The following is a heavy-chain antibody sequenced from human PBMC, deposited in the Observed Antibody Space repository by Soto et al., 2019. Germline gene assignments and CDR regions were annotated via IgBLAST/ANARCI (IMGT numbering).Heavy chain of an antibody. J-gene: IGHJ4*02. CDR3: ARAGSTMYRLHPHFDY. Sequence: QXLSLTCAISGDXVSTNSVAWNWIRQSPSRGLEWLGSTFYRSRWYSDYAEYVKGRISINSDTSKNQFSLQLSSVTTEDTAVYYCARAGSTMYRLHPHFDYWGQGTLGTVSS. V-gene: IGHV6-1*01. CDR2: TFYRSRWYS. CDR1: GDXVSTNSVA. D-gene: IGHD3-9*01.